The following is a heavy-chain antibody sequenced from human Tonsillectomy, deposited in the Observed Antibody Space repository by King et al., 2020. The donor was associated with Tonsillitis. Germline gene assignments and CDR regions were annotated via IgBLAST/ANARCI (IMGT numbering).Heavy chain of an antibody. Sequence: VQLVESGGGLVQPGGSLRLSCAPSGFTFSSYAMSWVRQAPGKGLEWVSLISGSGGSTYYADSVKGRFPISRDNSKNTLYLQMSSLRAEDTAVYYCAKGRTAAAADFDYWGQGTLVTVSS. CDR3: AKGRTAAAADFDY. V-gene: IGHV3-23*04. J-gene: IGHJ4*02. CDR2: ISGSGGST. CDR1: GFTFSSYA. D-gene: IGHD6-13*01.